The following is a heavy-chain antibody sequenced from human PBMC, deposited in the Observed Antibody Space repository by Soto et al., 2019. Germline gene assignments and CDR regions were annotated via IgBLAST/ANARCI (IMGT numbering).Heavy chain of an antibody. Sequence: EASVKVSCKASGYTFTSYYMHWVRQAPGQGLEWMGIINPSGGSTSYAQKFQGRVTMTRDTSTSTVYMELSSLRSEDTAVYYCARDDYDILTGSQRALDYWGQGTLVTVSS. V-gene: IGHV1-46*01. CDR1: GYTFTSYY. J-gene: IGHJ4*02. CDR3: ARDDYDILTGSQRALDY. D-gene: IGHD3-9*01. CDR2: INPSGGST.